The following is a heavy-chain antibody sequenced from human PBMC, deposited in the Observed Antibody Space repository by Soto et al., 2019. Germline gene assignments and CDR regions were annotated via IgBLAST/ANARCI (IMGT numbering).Heavy chain of an antibody. V-gene: IGHV1-18*01. D-gene: IGHD1-26*01. CDR3: ARLRNSGDHTHFWYGWVV. CDR2: ISTYNDDT. J-gene: IGHJ6*02. Sequence: QVELEQSGAEVKKPGASVKVTSKASGYTFHNFGISWVRQAPGQGLEWMGWISTYNDDTAYAQKFQGRVTMTTDTSTGTASMAQRSLRPDDTAVLSCARLRNSGDHTHFWYGWVVWGRGTTVTVSS. CDR1: GYTFHNFG.